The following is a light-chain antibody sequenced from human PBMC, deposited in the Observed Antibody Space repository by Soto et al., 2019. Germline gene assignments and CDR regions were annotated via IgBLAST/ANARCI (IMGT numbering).Light chain of an antibody. CDR2: AAS. CDR1: QSISTY. J-gene: IGKJ1*01. V-gene: IGKV1-39*01. CDR3: QQSYTSPRTFGQW. Sequence: DIQMTQSPSSLSASVGDRVTITCRASQSISTYLNWYQQKPGKAPQLLIYAASSLQSGVPSRFSGSGSGTDLTLTISSLQPEDFVTYYCQQSYTSPRTFGQWFGQGTTVELK.